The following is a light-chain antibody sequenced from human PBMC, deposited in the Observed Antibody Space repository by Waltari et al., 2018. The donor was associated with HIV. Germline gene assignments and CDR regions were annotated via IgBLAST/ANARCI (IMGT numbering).Light chain of an antibody. CDR2: DAS. Sequence: DIQMAQSPSLLSASVGDSVSITCRASQTVTNKVNWYQQKPGKAPQVRIYDASTLQSGVPSRFRGGGSGTDFTLTITSLQLDDSATYFCQQSYSSPLTFGPGTKVDIK. J-gene: IGKJ3*01. CDR3: QQSYSSPLT. CDR1: QTVTNK. V-gene: IGKV1-39*01.